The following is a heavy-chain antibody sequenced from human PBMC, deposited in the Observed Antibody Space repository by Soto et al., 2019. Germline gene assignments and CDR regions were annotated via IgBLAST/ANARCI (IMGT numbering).Heavy chain of an antibody. CDR3: VRAAGIAAAGSHQGVL. CDR2: ISFEGSYK. J-gene: IGHJ4*02. CDR1: GFAIRSNA. V-gene: IGHV3-30*04. Sequence: GGSLRLSCEASGFAIRSNAIHWVRQAPGKGLEWVAVISFEGSYKYYADSVKGRFTVSRDNSKNTVSRQMDSLTGEDSALYYCVRAAGIAAAGSHQGVLWGQGTLVTVSS. D-gene: IGHD6-13*01.